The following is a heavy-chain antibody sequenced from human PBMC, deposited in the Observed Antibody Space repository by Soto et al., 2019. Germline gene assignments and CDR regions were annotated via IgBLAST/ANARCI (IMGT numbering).Heavy chain of an antibody. V-gene: IGHV3-74*01. Sequence: EVQLVESGGGLVQPGGSLRLSCAASGFTFSNYWMHWVRRLPGKGLVWVSRINTDGSATNYADSVKGRFTVSRDNARNMQYLQMNSLRAEDTAVYYCARDGGGSWGQGTLVIVSS. J-gene: IGHJ5*02. CDR2: INTDGSAT. CDR3: ARDGGGS. CDR1: GFTFSNYW. D-gene: IGHD2-15*01.